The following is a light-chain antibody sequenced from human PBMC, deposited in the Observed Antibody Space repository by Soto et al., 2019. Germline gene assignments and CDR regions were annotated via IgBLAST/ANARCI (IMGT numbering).Light chain of an antibody. CDR2: LEGSGSY. CDR1: SGHSSYI. J-gene: IGLJ3*02. V-gene: IGLV4-60*02. Sequence: QPVLTQSSSASASLGSSVKLTCTLSSGHSSYIIAWHQQQPGKAPRYLMKLEGSGSYNKGSGVPDRFSGSSSGADRYLTISNLQFEDEADYYCETWDSNTHKVFDGGTKVTVL. CDR3: ETWDSNTHKV.